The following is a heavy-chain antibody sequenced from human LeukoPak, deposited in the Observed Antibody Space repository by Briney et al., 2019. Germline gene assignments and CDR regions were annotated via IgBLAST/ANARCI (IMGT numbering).Heavy chain of an antibody. CDR1: GFTFSSYS. CDR2: ISSSSSYI. Sequence: PGGSLRLSCAASGFTFSSYSMNWVRQAPGKGLEWVSSISSSSSYIYYADSVKGRFTISRDNAKNSLYLQMNSLRAEDTAVYYCARNAIWSYGSGWYDDYWGQGTLVSVSS. CDR3: ARNAIWSYGSGWYDDY. J-gene: IGHJ4*02. D-gene: IGHD6-19*01. V-gene: IGHV3-21*01.